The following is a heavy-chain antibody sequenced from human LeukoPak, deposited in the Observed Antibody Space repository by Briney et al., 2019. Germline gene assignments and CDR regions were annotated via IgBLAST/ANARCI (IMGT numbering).Heavy chain of an antibody. V-gene: IGHV3-33*01. CDR2: IWYDGSNK. J-gene: IGHJ5*02. CDR3: ARDRFPFSSSWPNWFDP. D-gene: IGHD6-13*01. CDR1: GFTFSSYG. Sequence: SGRSLRLSCAASGFTFSSYGMHWVRQAPGKGLEWVAVIWYDGSNKYYADSVKGRFTISRDNSKNTLYLQMNSLRAEDTAVYYCARDRFPFSSSWPNWFDPWGQGTLVTVSS.